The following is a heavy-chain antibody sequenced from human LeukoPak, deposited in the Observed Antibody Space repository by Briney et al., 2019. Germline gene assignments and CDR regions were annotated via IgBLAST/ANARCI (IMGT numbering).Heavy chain of an antibody. Sequence: GRSLRLSCATSGFTFSSYAMHWVRQAPGKGLEWVALISYDGSNKYYADSVKGRFTISRDNSKNTLYLQMTSPRAEDTAVCYCARDADIAVAGHFDYWGQGTLVTVSS. V-gene: IGHV3-30*04. CDR1: GFTFSSYA. J-gene: IGHJ4*02. CDR2: ISYDGSNK. D-gene: IGHD6-19*01. CDR3: ARDADIAVAGHFDY.